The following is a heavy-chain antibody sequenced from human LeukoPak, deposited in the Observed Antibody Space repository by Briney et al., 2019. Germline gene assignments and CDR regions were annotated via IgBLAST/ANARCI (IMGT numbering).Heavy chain of an antibody. Sequence: GASVKVSCKXSGYTFTGDYMHWVRQAPRQGLEWMGRINPNSGGANYAQKFQGRVTMTRDTSISTAYMELSRLRSDDTAVYYCARGYGLRGLFDYWGQGTLVTVSS. D-gene: IGHD3-10*01. CDR1: GYTFTGDY. CDR2: INPNSGGA. J-gene: IGHJ4*02. V-gene: IGHV1-2*06. CDR3: ARGYGLRGLFDY.